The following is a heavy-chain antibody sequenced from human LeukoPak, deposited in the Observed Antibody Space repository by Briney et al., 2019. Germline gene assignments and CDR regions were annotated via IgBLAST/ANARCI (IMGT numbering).Heavy chain of an antibody. CDR1: GFTFSDFP. J-gene: IGHJ4*02. CDR3: ATYRQIQVPFEF. V-gene: IGHV3-23*01. CDR2: IFPSSDEI. Sequence: GGSLRLSCAASGFTFSDFPMIWVRQAPGKGLEWVSSIFPSSDEIHYANSVKGRFTISRDNSRSTLSLQMDSLRAEDTATYYCATYRQIQVPFEFWGQGTLVTVSS. D-gene: IGHD5-18*01.